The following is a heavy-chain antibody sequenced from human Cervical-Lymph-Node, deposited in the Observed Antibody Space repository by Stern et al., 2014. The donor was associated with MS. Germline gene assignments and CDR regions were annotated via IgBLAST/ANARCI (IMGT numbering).Heavy chain of an antibody. J-gene: IGHJ4*02. Sequence: QLQLQESGPGLVKPSQTLSLTCTVSGGSMSDSHYYWSWVRQPPGKGLEWIGHIYSSGSTSYSPSLKSRLTMSMDTSKNQFSLNLNFVTAADTAVYYCARGGYSGYVEYDYWGQGTLVTVSS. CDR3: ARGGYSGYVEYDY. CDR1: GGSMSDSHYY. CDR2: IYSSGST. V-gene: IGHV4-30-4*01. D-gene: IGHD5-12*01.